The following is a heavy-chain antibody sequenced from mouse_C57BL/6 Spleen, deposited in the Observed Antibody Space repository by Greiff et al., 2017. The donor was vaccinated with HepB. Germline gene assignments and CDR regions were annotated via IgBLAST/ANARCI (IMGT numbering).Heavy chain of an antibody. J-gene: IGHJ2*01. V-gene: IGHV5-17*01. CDR3: ARTVVATEGFDY. CDR1: GFTFSDYG. Sequence: EVNLVESGGGLVKPGGSLKLSCAASGFTFSDYGMHWVRQAPEKGLEWVAYISSGSSTIYYADTVKGRFTISRDNAKNTLFLQMTSLRSEDTAMYYCARTVVATEGFDYWGQGTTLTVSS. D-gene: IGHD1-1*01. CDR2: ISSGSSTI.